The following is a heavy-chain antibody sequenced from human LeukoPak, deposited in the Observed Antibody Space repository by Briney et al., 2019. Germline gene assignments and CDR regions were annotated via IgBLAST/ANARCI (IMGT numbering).Heavy chain of an antibody. J-gene: IGHJ6*02. CDR1: GYTFTSYG. V-gene: IGHV1-18*01. D-gene: IGHD2-2*01. CDR2: ISGYNGNT. Sequence: ASVKVSCKASGYTFTSYGISWVRQAPGQELEGMDWISGYNGNTNYAQKVQGRVTMTTDTSTSTAYMELRSLRSDDTAVYYCARTVSAAIGTDSYYYCAMDVWGQGTTVTVSS. CDR3: ARTVSAAIGTDSYYYCAMDV.